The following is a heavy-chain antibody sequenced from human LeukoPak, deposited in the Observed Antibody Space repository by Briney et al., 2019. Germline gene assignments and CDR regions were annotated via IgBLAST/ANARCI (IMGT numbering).Heavy chain of an antibody. V-gene: IGHV3-33*01. CDR1: GFTFSSYG. CDR3: ARDPPYSSGWYLDY. CDR2: IWYDGSNK. J-gene: IGHJ4*02. Sequence: PGGSLRLFCAASGFTFSSYGMHWVRQAPGKGLEWVAVIWYDGSNKHYADSVKGRFTISRDNSTNTLYLQMNSLRAEDTAVYYCARDPPYSSGWYLDYWGQGTRVTVSS. D-gene: IGHD6-19*01.